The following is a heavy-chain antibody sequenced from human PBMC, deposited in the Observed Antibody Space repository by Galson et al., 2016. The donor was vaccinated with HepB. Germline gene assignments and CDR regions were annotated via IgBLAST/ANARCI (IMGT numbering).Heavy chain of an antibody. CDR2: LNSDGTTT. V-gene: IGHV3-74*01. CDR3: ARGLVGGTGGRH. J-gene: IGHJ4*02. Sequence: SLRLSCAASGFTFSSYWMHWVRQAPGKGLVWVSRLNSDGTTTRYADSVKGRFTISRDNAKNTLYLQMNSVRAEDTAVYYCARGLVGGTGGRHWGQGTLVTVSS. D-gene: IGHD1-26*01. CDR1: GFTFSSYW.